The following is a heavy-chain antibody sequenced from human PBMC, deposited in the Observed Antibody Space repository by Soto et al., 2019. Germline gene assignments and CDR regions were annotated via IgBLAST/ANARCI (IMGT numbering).Heavy chain of an antibody. Sequence: QVQLVQSGAEVKKPGSSVKVSCKASGGTFSSYSINWVRQAPGQGLEWMGGIIPIFGTANYVQKFQGRVTITADESTSTAYMELSTLRSDDTAVYYCARDGGRHSGGIDYWGQGTLVTVSS. CDR2: IIPIFGTA. CDR1: GGTFSSYS. J-gene: IGHJ4*02. CDR3: ARDGGRHSGGIDY. V-gene: IGHV1-69*01. D-gene: IGHD1-26*01.